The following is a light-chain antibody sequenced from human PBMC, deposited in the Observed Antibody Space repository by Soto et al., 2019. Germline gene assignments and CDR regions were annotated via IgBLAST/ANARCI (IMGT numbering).Light chain of an antibody. V-gene: IGKV1-5*03. CDR2: KAS. Sequence: PSTLSGSVGDRVTITCRASQTISSWLAWYQQKPGKAPKLLIYKASTLKSGVPSRFSGSGSGTEFTLTISSLQPDDFATYYCQHYNSYSEAFRQGTKVDIK. J-gene: IGKJ1*01. CDR3: QHYNSYSEA. CDR1: QTISSW.